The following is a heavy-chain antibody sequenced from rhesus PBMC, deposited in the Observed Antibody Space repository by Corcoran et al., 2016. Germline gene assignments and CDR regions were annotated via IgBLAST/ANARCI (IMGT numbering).Heavy chain of an antibody. CDR3: ARDEYSGSYRFDV. V-gene: IGHV4S12*01. CDR1: GGSIRGYYY. Sequence: QVQLQESGPGVVTPSETLSLTCAVSGGSIRGYYYWSWIRQPPGKGLEWIGRIYSNRKSTNYNPSLKRRVTIAKDTSKNQFSLKVSSVTATDTAVYYCARDEYSGSYRFDVWGPGVLVTVSS. J-gene: IGHJ5-1*01. CDR2: IYSNRKST. D-gene: IGHD6-25*01.